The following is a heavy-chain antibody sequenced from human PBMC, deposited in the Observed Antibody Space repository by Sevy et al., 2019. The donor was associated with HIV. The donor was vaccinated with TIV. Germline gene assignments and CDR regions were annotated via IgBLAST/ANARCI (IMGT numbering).Heavy chain of an antibody. CDR1: GFTFSSYG. Sequence: GESLKISCAASGFTFSSYGMHWVRQAPGKGLEWVAVISYDGSNKYYADSVKGRFTISRDNSKNTLYLQMNSLRAEDTAVYYCAKEFEGYSSGWYGSFDYWGQGTLVTVSS. CDR3: AKEFEGYSSGWYGSFDY. CDR2: ISYDGSNK. D-gene: IGHD6-19*01. V-gene: IGHV3-30*18. J-gene: IGHJ4*02.